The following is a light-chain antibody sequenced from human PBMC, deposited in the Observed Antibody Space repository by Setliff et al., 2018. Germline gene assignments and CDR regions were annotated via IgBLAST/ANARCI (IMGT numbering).Light chain of an antibody. Sequence: ALTQPASVSGSPGQSITISCTGTSSDVGGYNYVSWYQQHPGKAPKLMIYDVSKRPSGVSNRFSGSKSGNTASLTISGLQAEDKADYYCSSYISSSTFVFGTGTKSPS. J-gene: IGLJ1*01. V-gene: IGLV2-14*01. CDR3: SSYISSSTFV. CDR2: DVS. CDR1: SSDVGGYNY.